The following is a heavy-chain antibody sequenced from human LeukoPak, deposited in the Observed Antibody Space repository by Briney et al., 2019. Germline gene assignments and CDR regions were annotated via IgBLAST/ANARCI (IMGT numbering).Heavy chain of an antibody. J-gene: IGHJ4*02. CDR1: GGSISSGDYY. CDR3: ASRAPNSNGDPFDY. Sequence: SETLSLTCTVSGGSISSGDYYWSWIRQPPGKGLEWIGYIYYSGSTYYNPSLKSRVTISVDTSKNQFSLKLSSVTAADTAVYYCASRAPNSNGDPFDYWGQGTLVTVSS. D-gene: IGHD3-10*01. V-gene: IGHV4-30-4*01. CDR2: IYYSGST.